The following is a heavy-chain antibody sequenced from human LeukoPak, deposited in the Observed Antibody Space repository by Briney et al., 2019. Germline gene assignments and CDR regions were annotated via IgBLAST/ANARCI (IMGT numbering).Heavy chain of an antibody. J-gene: IGHJ4*02. CDR2: ISWNSGSI. D-gene: IGHD4-17*01. CDR1: GFTFDDYA. V-gene: IGHV3-9*01. CDR3: ARLTIGDYGDRESGFDY. Sequence: GGSLRLSCAASGFTFDDYAMHWVRQAPGKGLEWVSGISWNSGSIGYADSVKGRFTISRDNAKNSLYLQMSSLRSEDTAVYYCARLTIGDYGDRESGFDYWGQGTLVTVSS.